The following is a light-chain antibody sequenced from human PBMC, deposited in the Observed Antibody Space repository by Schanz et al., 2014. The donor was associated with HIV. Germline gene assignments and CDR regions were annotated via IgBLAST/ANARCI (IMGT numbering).Light chain of an antibody. CDR3: QQYNNWWT. J-gene: IGKJ1*01. CDR2: NAS. V-gene: IGKV3-11*01. Sequence: EIVLTQSPATLSLSPGERATLSCRASQSVSSFLDWYQQKPGQAPRLLISNASNRAMGIPVRFSGSGSGTDFTLTISRLEPEDFAVYYCQQYNNWWTFGHGTKVEVK. CDR1: QSVSSF.